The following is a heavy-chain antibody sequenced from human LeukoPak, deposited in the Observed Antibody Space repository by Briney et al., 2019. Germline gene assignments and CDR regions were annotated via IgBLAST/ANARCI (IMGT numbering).Heavy chain of an antibody. Sequence: PGGSLRLSCAASGFTFSSYNMNWVRQAPGKGLEWLSYISSSSSYIYYADSVKGRFTISRDNAKNSLYLQMNSLRAEDTAVYYCARWRGDSSGYYHYYYYYMDVWGKGTTVTVSS. CDR2: ISSSSSYI. CDR1: GFTFSSYN. D-gene: IGHD3-22*01. CDR3: ARWRGDSSGYYHYYYYYMDV. V-gene: IGHV3-21*05. J-gene: IGHJ6*03.